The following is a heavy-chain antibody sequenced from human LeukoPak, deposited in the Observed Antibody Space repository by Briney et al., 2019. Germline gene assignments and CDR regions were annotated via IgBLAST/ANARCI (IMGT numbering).Heavy chain of an antibody. CDR2: IKSKTDGGTT. V-gene: IGHV3-15*01. D-gene: IGHD3-3*01. J-gene: IGHJ4*02. CDR1: GFTFSNAW. CDR3: TTETLYYDFWSGLLDY. Sequence: GGSLRLSCAASGFTFSNAWMSWVRQAPGKGLEWVGRIKSKTDGGTTDYAAPVKGRFTISRDDSKNTLYLQVNSLKTEDTAVYYCTTETLYYDFWSGLLDYWGQGTLVTVSS.